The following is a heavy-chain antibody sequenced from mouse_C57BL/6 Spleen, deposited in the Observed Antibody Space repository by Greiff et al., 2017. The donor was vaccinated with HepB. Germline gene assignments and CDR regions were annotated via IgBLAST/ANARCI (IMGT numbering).Heavy chain of an antibody. CDR2: IRSKSSNYAT. J-gene: IGHJ4*01. D-gene: IGHD2-4*01. CDR3: VRDLCSRDYDREMDY. Sequence: EVMLVESGGGLVQPKGSLKLSCAASGFTFNTYAMHWVRQAPGKGLEWVARIRSKSSNYATYYADSVKDRFTISRDDSQSMLYLQLNNLKTEDTAMYYCVRDLCSRDYDREMDYWGQGTSVTVSS. V-gene: IGHV10-3*01. CDR1: GFTFNTYA.